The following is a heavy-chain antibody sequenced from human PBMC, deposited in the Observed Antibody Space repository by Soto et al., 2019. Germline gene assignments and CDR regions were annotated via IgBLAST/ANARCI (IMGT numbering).Heavy chain of an antibody. V-gene: IGHV4-59*01. J-gene: IGHJ6*02. D-gene: IGHD3-22*01. CDR2: IYYSGRT. Sequence: QVQLQESGPGLVKPSETLSLTCTVSGGSISSYYWSWIRQPPGKGLEWIGYIYYSGRTNYNPSLKSRVTISVDTSKNQFSLKLSSVTAADTAVYYCARDGRHYDSSGYYYPHYYYYYGMDVWGQGTTVTVSS. CDR1: GGSISSYY. CDR3: ARDGRHYDSSGYYYPHYYYYYGMDV.